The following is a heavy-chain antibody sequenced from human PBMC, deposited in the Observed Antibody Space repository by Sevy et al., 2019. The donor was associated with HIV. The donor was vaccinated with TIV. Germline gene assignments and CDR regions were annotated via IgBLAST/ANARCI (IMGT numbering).Heavy chain of an antibody. V-gene: IGHV4-34*01. D-gene: IGHD3-22*01. CDR1: GGSFSGYY. CDR2: INHSGST. Sequence: SETLSLTCAVYGGSFSGYYWSWIRQPPGKGLEWIGEINHSGSTNYNPSLKSRVTISVDTSKNQFSLKLSSVTAADTAVHYCAKAPTYYYDSSGYYWDYWGQGTLVTVSS. CDR3: AKAPTYYYDSSGYYWDY. J-gene: IGHJ4*02.